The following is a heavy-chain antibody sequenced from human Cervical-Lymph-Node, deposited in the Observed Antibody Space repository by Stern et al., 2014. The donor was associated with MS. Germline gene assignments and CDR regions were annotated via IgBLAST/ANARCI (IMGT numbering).Heavy chain of an antibody. J-gene: IGHJ6*02. D-gene: IGHD1-26*01. CDR1: GGTFSIYT. Sequence: LLESGAGVKRPGSSLKVSFKPSGGTFSIYTFNWGRQAPGLGLAWIRGNRTIFGTANYAQKFQRRVTITSDESTRTAYMYLCSLRSEDTAVYYCGRGELKEGLVRGMDVWGQGTTVTVSS. V-gene: IGHV1-69*01. CDR3: GRGELKEGLVRGMDV. CDR2: NRTIFGTA.